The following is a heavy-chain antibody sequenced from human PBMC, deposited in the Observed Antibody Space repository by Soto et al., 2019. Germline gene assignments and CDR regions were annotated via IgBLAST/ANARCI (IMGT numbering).Heavy chain of an antibody. CDR1: GYTFTSYD. J-gene: IGHJ4*02. V-gene: IGHV1-8*01. CDR3: AFSVYDFWSGYSL. CDR2: MNPNRGNT. Sequence: QVQLVQSGAEVKKPGASVKVSCKASGYTFTSYDINWVRQATGQGLEWMGWMNPNRGNTGYAQKFQGRGTMTRNTSISTAYMELSSLRSEDTAVYYCAFSVYDFWSGYSLWGQGTLVTVSS. D-gene: IGHD3-3*01.